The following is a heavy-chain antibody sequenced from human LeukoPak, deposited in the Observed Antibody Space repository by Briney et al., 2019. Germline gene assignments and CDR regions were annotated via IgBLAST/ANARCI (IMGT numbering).Heavy chain of an antibody. CDR1: GYTFTGYY. CDR3: ARVGAKPSPLDY. V-gene: IGHV1-8*02. CDR2: MNPNSGNT. D-gene: IGHD1-26*01. J-gene: IGHJ4*02. Sequence: ASVKVSCKASGYTFTGYYMHWVRQAPGQGLEWMGWMNPNSGNTGYAQKFQGRVTMTRNTSISTAYMELSSLRSEDTAVYYCARVGAKPSPLDYWGQGTLVTVSS.